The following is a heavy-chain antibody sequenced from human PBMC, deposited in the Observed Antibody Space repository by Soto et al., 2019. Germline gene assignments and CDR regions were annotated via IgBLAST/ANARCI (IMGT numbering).Heavy chain of an antibody. V-gene: IGHV3-23*01. CDR3: AKYSSGLYPLATERIRWWYYGMDV. CDR2: ISGSGGST. J-gene: IGHJ6*02. D-gene: IGHD6-19*01. Sequence: GKGLEWVSAISGSGGSTYYADSVKGRFTISRDNSKNTLYLQMNSLRAEDTAVYYCAKYSSGLYPLATERIRWWYYGMDVWGQGTTVIGSS.